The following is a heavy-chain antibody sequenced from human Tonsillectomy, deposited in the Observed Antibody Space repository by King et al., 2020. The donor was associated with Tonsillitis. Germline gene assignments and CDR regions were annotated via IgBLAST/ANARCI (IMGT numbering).Heavy chain of an antibody. CDR2: IRQDGNEK. V-gene: IGHV3-7*01. D-gene: IGHD3-22*01. J-gene: IGHJ4*02. Sequence: VQLVESGGGLVQPGGSLRLSCAASEFTFSSYWMSWVRQAPGKGLEWVVNIRQDGNEKYYVDSVKGRFTISRDNAKNSLYLQMDSLRAEDTAVYYCARVSFDSSGRDYWGQGTLVTVSS. CDR3: ARVSFDSSGRDY. CDR1: EFTFSSYW.